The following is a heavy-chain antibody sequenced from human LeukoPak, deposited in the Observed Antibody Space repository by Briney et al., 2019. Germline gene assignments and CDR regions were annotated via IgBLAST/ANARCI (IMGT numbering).Heavy chain of an antibody. CDR2: IYHSGGT. J-gene: IGHJ4*02. CDR1: GYSISSGYY. CDR3: AKRLLLWSPYDY. D-gene: IGHD3-10*01. Sequence: SGTLSLTCAVSGYSISSGYYWDWIRRPPGKGLEWIGRIYHSGGTFYSPSLKSRDTISVDTSKNQFSLKLSSVTAADSAVYYCAKRLLLWSPYDYWGQGSLVTVSS. V-gene: IGHV4-38-2*01.